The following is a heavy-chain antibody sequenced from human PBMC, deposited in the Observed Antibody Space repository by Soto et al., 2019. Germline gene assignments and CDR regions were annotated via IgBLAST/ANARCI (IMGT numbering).Heavy chain of an antibody. CDR1: GFTFSYYY. CDR2: ISSRSSTI. D-gene: IGHD2-8*01. Sequence: GGSLILSCAASGFTFSYYYVSWIRQAPGKGLEWVSYISSRSSTIFYADSVKGRFTISRDNVKNSLYLQMNSLRAEDTAVYYCASGTNGAFFVYWGQGILVTVSS. V-gene: IGHV3-11*01. J-gene: IGHJ4*02. CDR3: ASGTNGAFFVY.